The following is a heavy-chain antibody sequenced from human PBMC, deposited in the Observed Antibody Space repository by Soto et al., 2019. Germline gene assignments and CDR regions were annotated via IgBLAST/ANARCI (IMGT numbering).Heavy chain of an antibody. Sequence: SETLSLTCTVSGGSISSSSYYWGWIRQPPGKGLEWIGSIYYSGSTYYNPSLKSRVTISVDTSKNQFSLKLSSVTAADTAVYYCANFGDYGDDYFDYWGQGTLVTVSS. D-gene: IGHD4-17*01. CDR2: IYYSGST. J-gene: IGHJ4*02. CDR1: GGSISSSSYY. V-gene: IGHV4-39*01. CDR3: ANFGDYGDDYFDY.